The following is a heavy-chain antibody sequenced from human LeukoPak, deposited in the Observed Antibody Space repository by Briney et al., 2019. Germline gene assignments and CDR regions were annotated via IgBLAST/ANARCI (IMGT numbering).Heavy chain of an antibody. V-gene: IGHV3-48*01. Sequence: GGSLRLSCAASGFTFSTYGMNWVRQAPGKGLEWISYISSRSSTKQYADSVKGRFTISRDTAKNSLYLQMNSLRAEDTAIYYCAREGGDDADYWGQGTLVTVSS. J-gene: IGHJ4*02. CDR3: AREGGDDADY. CDR1: GFTFSTYG. D-gene: IGHD5-12*01. CDR2: ISSRSSTK.